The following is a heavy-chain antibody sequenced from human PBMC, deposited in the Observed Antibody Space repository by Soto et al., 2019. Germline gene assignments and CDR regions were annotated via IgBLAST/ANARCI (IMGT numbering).Heavy chain of an antibody. Sequence: QVQLVESGGGVVQPGTSLRLSCAASGFTFKNYGMHWVRQAPGKGLEWVAVIWYDGSNKYYADAVKGGFTISRDDSKNTLYVQMNFMRAEDTAMYCCARDVGVVAVELDHWGQGTLRTVSS. CDR3: ARDVGVVAVELDH. CDR1: GFTFKNYG. CDR2: IWYDGSNK. V-gene: IGHV3-33*01. J-gene: IGHJ4*02. D-gene: IGHD2-15*01.